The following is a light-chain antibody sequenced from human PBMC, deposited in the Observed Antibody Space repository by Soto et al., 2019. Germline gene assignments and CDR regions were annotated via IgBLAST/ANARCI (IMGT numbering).Light chain of an antibody. V-gene: IGLV2-14*01. CDR2: DVG. CDR3: SSYTSSSSLYV. J-gene: IGLJ1*01. Sequence: QSVLTQPASVSGSPGQSITISCTGTSSDVGGYNYVSWYQQYPGKAPKLMIYDVGNRPSGVSNRFSGSKSGNTASLTISGLQAEDEADYYCSSYTSSSSLYVFGTGTKLTVL. CDR1: SSDVGGYNY.